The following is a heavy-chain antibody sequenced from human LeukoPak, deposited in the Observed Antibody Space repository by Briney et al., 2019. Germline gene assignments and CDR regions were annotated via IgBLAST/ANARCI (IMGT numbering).Heavy chain of an antibody. CDR3: ARGNYGGNVYDS. CDR1: GVTCRNYE. J-gene: IGHJ4*02. CDR2: INTDGSTT. V-gene: IGHV3-74*01. D-gene: IGHD4-23*01. Sequence: PAWPLRLSCADCGVTCRNYEMHGVRQAPGKGLVWVSHINTDGSTTTYADSVKGRFTISRDNAMNTLYLQMNSLRAEDSAVYFCARGNYGGNVYDSWGQGTLVTVSS.